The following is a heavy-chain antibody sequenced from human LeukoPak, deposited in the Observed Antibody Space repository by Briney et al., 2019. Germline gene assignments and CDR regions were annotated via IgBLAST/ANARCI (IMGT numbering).Heavy chain of an antibody. Sequence: GGSPRLSCVASGFTFSENWMHWVRQAPGKGLAWVSHINRDGGLTNYADSVKGRFTISRDNARNTVYLQMSSLRVEDTAIDFCAREEHRLAEAGTSAFDLGGQGTLVTVSP. D-gene: IGHD6-13*01. J-gene: IGHJ3*01. CDR3: AREEHRLAEAGTSAFDL. V-gene: IGHV3-74*01. CDR1: GFTFSENW. CDR2: INRDGGLT.